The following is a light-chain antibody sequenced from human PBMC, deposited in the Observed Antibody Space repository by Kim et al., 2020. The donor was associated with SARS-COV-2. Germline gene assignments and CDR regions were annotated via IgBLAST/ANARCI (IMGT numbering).Light chain of an antibody. J-gene: IGLJ2*01. CDR2: GKN. V-gene: IGLV3-19*01. CDR1: SLRSYY. CDR3: NSRDNSDNHVL. Sequence: SSELTQDPVVSVALGQTVRITCQGDSLRSYYATWYQQKPRQAPLLVIYGKNNRPSGIPDRFSCSSSGSTASLTITGAQAEDEADYYCNSRDNSDNHVLFGGGTQLTVL.